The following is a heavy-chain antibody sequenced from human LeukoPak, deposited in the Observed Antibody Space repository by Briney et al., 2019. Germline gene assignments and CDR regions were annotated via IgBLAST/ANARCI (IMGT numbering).Heavy chain of an antibody. CDR1: GGSISSYY. J-gene: IGHJ3*02. Sequence: SSETLSLTCTVSGGSISSYYWSWIRQPPGKGLEWIGYIYYSGSTNYNPSLKSRVTISVDTSKNQFSLKLSSVNAADTAVYYCARDRGGDIVVVPAIDAFDIWGQGTMVTVSS. CDR2: IYYSGST. CDR3: ARDRGGDIVVVPAIDAFDI. D-gene: IGHD2-2*01. V-gene: IGHV4-59*01.